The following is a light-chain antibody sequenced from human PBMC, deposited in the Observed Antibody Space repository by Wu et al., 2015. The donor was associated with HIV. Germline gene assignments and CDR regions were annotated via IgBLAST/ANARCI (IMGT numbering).Light chain of an antibody. CDR3: QQSYSSPRYT. CDR1: QNINNY. V-gene: IGKV1-39*01. CDR2: AAS. Sequence: DILMTQSPSSLSGSVGDRVTITCRASQNINNYLNWYQQKPGKAPNLLIYAASTLQSGVPSRFSGSGSGTHFTLTISSLQPEDVATYYCQQSYSSPRYTFGQGTKLQIE. J-gene: IGKJ2*01.